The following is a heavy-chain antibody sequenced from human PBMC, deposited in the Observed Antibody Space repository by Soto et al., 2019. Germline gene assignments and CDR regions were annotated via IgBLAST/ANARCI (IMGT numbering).Heavy chain of an antibody. J-gene: IGHJ6*02. D-gene: IGHD3-3*01. CDR2: INPNSGGT. Sequence: ASVKVSCKASGYTFTGYYMHWVRQAPGQGLEWMGWINPNSGGTNYAQKFQGRVTMTADKSMSTAYMELSSLRSEDTAVYYCARDLYIYYDFWSGYPPSNGYYYGMDVWGQGTTVTVSS. CDR3: ARDLYIYYDFWSGYPPSNGYYYGMDV. V-gene: IGHV1-2*02. CDR1: GYTFTGYY.